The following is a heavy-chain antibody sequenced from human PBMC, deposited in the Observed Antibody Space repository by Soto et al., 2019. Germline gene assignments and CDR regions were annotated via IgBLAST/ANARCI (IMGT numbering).Heavy chain of an antibody. Sequence: GESLKISCKGSGYRFSNYWIGWVRQMPGKGLEWMGIIYPGDSDTRYSPSFQGQVTISADQSTSTAYLQWTSLKASDTAVYYCAGTAAGAFDIWGQGTMVTVSS. CDR1: GYRFSNYW. CDR2: IYPGDSDT. CDR3: AGTAAGAFDI. D-gene: IGHD6-13*01. V-gene: IGHV5-51*01. J-gene: IGHJ3*02.